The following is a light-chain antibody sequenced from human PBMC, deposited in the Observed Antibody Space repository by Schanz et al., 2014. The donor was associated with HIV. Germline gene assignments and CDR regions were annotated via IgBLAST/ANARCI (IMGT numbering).Light chain of an antibody. V-gene: IGKV1-39*01. CDR3: QQSYRNPRT. CDR2: AAS. J-gene: IGKJ2*01. Sequence: DIQMTQSPSSLSASVGDRVTISCRASQSISSSLNWYQQKPGKAPNLLIYAASSLHSGVPSRFSGSGSGTDFTLTISSLQPEDYATYYCQQSYRNPRTFGQGTKLEIK. CDR1: QSISSS.